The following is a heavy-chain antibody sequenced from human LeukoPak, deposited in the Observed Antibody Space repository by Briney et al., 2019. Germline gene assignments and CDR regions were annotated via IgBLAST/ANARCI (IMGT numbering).Heavy chain of an antibody. J-gene: IGHJ4*02. D-gene: IGHD3-10*01. CDR1: GFTFGSYA. Sequence: GGSLRLPCAASGFTFGSYAMYWVRQAPGKGLEWVSGISGSGGSTYYADSVKGRFTISRGNSKNTLYLQMNSLRAEDTAVYYCARVWFGEFSIDYWGQGTLVTVSS. CDR2: ISGSGGST. V-gene: IGHV3-23*01. CDR3: ARVWFGEFSIDY.